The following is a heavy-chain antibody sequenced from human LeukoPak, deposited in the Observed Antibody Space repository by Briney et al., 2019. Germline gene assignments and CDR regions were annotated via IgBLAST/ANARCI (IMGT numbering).Heavy chain of an antibody. V-gene: IGHV1-18*01. Sequence: ASVKVSCKASGYTFNSYGISWVRQAPGQGLEWMGWISAYNGNTNYAQKLQGRVTITTDTSTSTAYMELRSLRSDDTAVYYCATVGSYYQLDYWGQGTLVTVSS. D-gene: IGHD1-26*01. CDR1: GYTFNSYG. J-gene: IGHJ4*02. CDR2: ISAYNGNT. CDR3: ATVGSYYQLDY.